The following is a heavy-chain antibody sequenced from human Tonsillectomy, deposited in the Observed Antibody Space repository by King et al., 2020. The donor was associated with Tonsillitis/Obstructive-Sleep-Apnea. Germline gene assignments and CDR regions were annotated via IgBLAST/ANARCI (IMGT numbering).Heavy chain of an antibody. Sequence: VQLVESGGGLVQPGGSLRLSCAASGFTFSSYAMSWVRQAPGKGLEWVSAISGSGGSTYYADSVKGRFTISRDNSKNTLYLQMNSLRAEDTAVYYCAKDRGRDGYYSWGLDYWGQGTLVTVSS. V-gene: IGHV3-23*04. D-gene: IGHD5-24*01. CDR1: GFTFSSYA. CDR3: AKDRGRDGYYSWGLDY. J-gene: IGHJ4*02. CDR2: ISGSGGST.